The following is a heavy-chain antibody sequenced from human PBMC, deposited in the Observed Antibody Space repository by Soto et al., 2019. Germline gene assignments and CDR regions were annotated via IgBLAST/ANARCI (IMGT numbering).Heavy chain of an antibody. CDR1: GGTFSSYT. CDR3: AXXXXXXXXXXMDV. Sequence: QVQLVQSGAEVKKPGSSVKVSCKASGGTFSSYTISWVRQAPGQGLEWMGRIIPILGIANYAQKFQGRVTITADKXTSTAYMELSSLRSXXTAVYYCAXXXXXXXXXXMDVWGQGTTVTVSS. V-gene: IGHV1-69*02. J-gene: IGHJ6*02. CDR2: IIPILGIA.